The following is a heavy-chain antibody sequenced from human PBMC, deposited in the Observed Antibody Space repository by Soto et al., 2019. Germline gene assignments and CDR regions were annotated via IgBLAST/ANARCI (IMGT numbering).Heavy chain of an antibody. CDR1: GYTFTSYG. D-gene: IGHD2-8*01. J-gene: IGHJ6*02. V-gene: IGHV1-18*04. Sequence: QVQLVQSGGEVTKPGASVKVSCKSSGYTFTSYGVSWVRQAPGQGLEWLGWISVYTGNTKQAQKFQDRVTLTTEATTSTDNMELRSLRSDDTAVYYCARDRCTTDRCYTHHFDVWGQGTTVTVSS. CDR2: ISVYTGNT. CDR3: ARDRCTTDRCYTHHFDV.